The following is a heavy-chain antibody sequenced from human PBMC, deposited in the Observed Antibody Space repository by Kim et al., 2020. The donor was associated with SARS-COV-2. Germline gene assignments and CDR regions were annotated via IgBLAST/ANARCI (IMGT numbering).Heavy chain of an antibody. CDR2: ISGDGGRT. D-gene: IGHD3-10*01. CDR1: GFTFDENA. V-gene: IGHV3-43*02. CDR3: ALYGSGNYIDY. J-gene: IGHJ4*02. Sequence: GGSLRLSCTASGFTFDENAMHWVRQGPGRGLDWLALISGDGGRTYYADSVKGRFTVSRDNNKNSLYLQMNSLSTEDTAFYYCALYGSGNYIDYWGQGTLVTVSS.